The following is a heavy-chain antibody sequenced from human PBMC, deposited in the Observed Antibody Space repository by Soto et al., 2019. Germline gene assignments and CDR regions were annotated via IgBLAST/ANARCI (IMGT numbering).Heavy chain of an antibody. V-gene: IGHV4-4*07. CDR3: VRDGTKTLRDWFDT. CDR2: IYATGTT. Sequence: LSLTCTVSGASISGFYWSWIRKSAGKGLEWIGRIYATGTTDYNPSLKSRVMMSVDTSKKQFSLKLRSVTAADTAVYYCVRDGTKTLRDWFDTWGQGISVPVS. D-gene: IGHD1-1*01. J-gene: IGHJ5*02. CDR1: GASISGFY.